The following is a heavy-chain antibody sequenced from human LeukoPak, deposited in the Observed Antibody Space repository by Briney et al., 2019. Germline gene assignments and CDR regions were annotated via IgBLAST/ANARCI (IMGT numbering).Heavy chain of an antibody. CDR3: ARDSGWFGEFSG. V-gene: IGHV4-39*07. CDR2: IYYSRNT. J-gene: IGHJ4*02. Sequence: SETLSLTCTVSGGSISSSIYYWGWIRQPPGTGLEWIGSIYYSRNTYYNPSLKSRVTISVDTSKNQFSLKLTSVTAADSAVYYCARDSGWFGEFSGWGQGTLVTVSS. D-gene: IGHD3-10*01. CDR1: GGSISSSIYY.